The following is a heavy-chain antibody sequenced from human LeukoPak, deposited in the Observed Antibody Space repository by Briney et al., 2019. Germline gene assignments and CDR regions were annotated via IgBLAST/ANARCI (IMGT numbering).Heavy chain of an antibody. Sequence: GGSLRLSCAASGFTFSTFAMIWVRQPPGKGLEWVSSIFPSGGEIHYADSVRGRFTISRDNSKSTLSLQMNSLRAEDTAVYYCARDSGYAFDIWGQGTMVTVSS. CDR2: IFPSGGEI. J-gene: IGHJ3*02. D-gene: IGHD1-26*01. CDR1: GFTFSTFA. V-gene: IGHV3-23*01. CDR3: ARDSGYAFDI.